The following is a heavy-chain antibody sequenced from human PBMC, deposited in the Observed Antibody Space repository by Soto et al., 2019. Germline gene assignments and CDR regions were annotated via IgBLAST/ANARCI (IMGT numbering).Heavy chain of an antibody. D-gene: IGHD2-15*01. J-gene: IGHJ6*03. CDR3: ARESNCSGGSCYESAYYYYYYYMDV. CDR1: GFTFSSYS. V-gene: IGHV3-48*01. CDR2: ISSSSSTI. Sequence: GGSLRLSCAASGFTFSSYSMNWVRQAPGEGLEWVSYISSSSSTIYYADSVKGRFTISRDNAKNSLYLQMNSLRAEDTAVYYCARESNCSGGSCYESAYYYYYYYMDVWGKGTTVTVSS.